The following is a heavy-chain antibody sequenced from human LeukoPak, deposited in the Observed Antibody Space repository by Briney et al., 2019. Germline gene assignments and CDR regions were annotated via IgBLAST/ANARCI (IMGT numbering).Heavy chain of an antibody. Sequence: SETLSLTCTVSGGSISSGSYYWSWIRQPAGTGLEWIGRIFTSGSTNYNPSLKSRVTVSLDTSKNQFSLKLSSVTAADTAVYYCASQLGYFDYWGQGTLVTVSS. CDR3: ASQLGYFDY. CDR1: GGSISSGSYY. D-gene: IGHD1-1*01. CDR2: IFTSGST. V-gene: IGHV4-61*02. J-gene: IGHJ4*02.